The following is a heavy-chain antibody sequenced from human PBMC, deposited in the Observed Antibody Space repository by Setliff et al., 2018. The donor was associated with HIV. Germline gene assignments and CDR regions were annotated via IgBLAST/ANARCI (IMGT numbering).Heavy chain of an antibody. J-gene: IGHJ5*01. Sequence: ASVKVSCKASGYTFTSYYIHWVRQAPGQGLEWMGRINPSGGSTSYAQKFQGRVTMTRDTPTSTVYMELSSLRSEDTAVYYCARRGVPQQIDLDSWGHGTLVTVSS. CDR1: GYTFTSYY. D-gene: IGHD3-10*01. CDR3: ARRGVPQQIDLDS. V-gene: IGHV1-46*01. CDR2: INPSGGST.